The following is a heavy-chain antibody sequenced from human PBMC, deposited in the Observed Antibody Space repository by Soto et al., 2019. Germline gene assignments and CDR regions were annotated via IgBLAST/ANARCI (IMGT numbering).Heavy chain of an antibody. CDR1: GGTFGSFA. CDR2: MEPSTGRT. D-gene: IGHD1-26*01. Sequence: QVQLVQSGAEVKKPGSSVKVSCKASGGTFGSFAISWVRQAPGQGLEWMGGMEPSTGRTGYAQKFQGRVTMTRDTSINTAYMELTTLTSDDTAFYYCARGVSAGVDYWGQGTLVTVSS. J-gene: IGHJ4*02. CDR3: ARGVSAGVDY. V-gene: IGHV1-8*02.